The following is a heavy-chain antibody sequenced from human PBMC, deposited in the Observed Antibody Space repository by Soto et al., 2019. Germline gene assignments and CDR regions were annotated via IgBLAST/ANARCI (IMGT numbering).Heavy chain of an antibody. CDR3: ARGLVGYCSGGSCSTYDP. D-gene: IGHD2-15*01. Sequence: SETLSLTCAVYGGSFSGYYWSWIRQPPGKGLEWIGEINHSGSTNYNPSLKSRDNISVDTSKNQISLKMSSVTAADTAVYYCARGLVGYCSGGSCSTYDPWGQGTLVTVSS. CDR1: GGSFSGYY. CDR2: INHSGST. J-gene: IGHJ5*02. V-gene: IGHV4-34*01.